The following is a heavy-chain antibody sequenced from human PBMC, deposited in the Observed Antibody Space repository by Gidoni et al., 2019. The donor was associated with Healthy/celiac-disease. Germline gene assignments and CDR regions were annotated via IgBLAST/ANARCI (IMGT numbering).Heavy chain of an antibody. CDR3: ARDWYGGNGYFDL. CDR2: IYYSGST. V-gene: IGHV4-31*03. J-gene: IGHJ2*01. CDR1: GGSISSGGYY. Sequence: QVQLQESGPGLVKPSQTLSLTCTFSGGSISSGGYYWSWIRQPPGKGLAWIGYIYYSGSTYYNPSLKSRVTISVDTSKNQFSLKLSSVTAADTAVYYCARDWYGGNGYFDLWGRGTLVTVSS. D-gene: IGHD2-15*01.